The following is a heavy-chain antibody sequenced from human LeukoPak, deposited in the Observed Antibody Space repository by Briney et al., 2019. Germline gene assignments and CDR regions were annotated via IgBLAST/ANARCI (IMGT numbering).Heavy chain of an antibody. CDR1: GGSISSYY. CDR3: ARGELERYGMIVVANFDY. J-gene: IGHJ4*02. Sequence: PSETVSLTCTVSGGSISSYYWSWIRPPPGKGLEWIGYIYYSGSTNSNPSLKSRVTISVDTSKNQFSLKLSSVTAADTAVYYCARGELERYGMIVVANFDYWGQGTLVTVSS. D-gene: IGHD3-22*01. CDR2: IYYSGST. V-gene: IGHV4-59*01.